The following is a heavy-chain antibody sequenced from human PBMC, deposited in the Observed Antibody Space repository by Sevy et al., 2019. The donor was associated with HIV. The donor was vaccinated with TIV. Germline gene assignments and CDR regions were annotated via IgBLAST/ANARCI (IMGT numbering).Heavy chain of an antibody. CDR2: IYSGGST. D-gene: IGHD6-6*01. V-gene: IGHV3-53*01. CDR3: AREGQQLVQGYYYYGMDV. J-gene: IGHJ6*02. Sequence: GGSLRLSCAASGFTVSSNYMSWVRQAPGKGLERVSVIYSGGSTYYADSVKGRFTISRDNSKNTLYLQMNSLRAEDTAVYYCAREGQQLVQGYYYYGMDVWGQGTTVTVSS. CDR1: GFTVSSNY.